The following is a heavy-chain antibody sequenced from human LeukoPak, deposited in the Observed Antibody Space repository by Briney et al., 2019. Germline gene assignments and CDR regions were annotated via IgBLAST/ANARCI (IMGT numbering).Heavy chain of an antibody. CDR1: GGSISSSSYY. CDR3: ARDLDILTGSFDY. D-gene: IGHD3-9*01. CDR2: IYYSGST. Sequence: SETLSLTCTVSGGSISSSSYYWGWIRQPPGKGLEWIGSIYYSGSTYYNPSLKSRVTISVDTSKNQFSLRLSSVIAADTAVYHCARDLDILTGSFDYWGQGTLVTVSS. V-gene: IGHV4-39*07. J-gene: IGHJ4*02.